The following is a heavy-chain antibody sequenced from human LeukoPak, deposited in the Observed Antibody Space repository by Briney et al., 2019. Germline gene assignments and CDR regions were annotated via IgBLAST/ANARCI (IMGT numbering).Heavy chain of an antibody. CDR3: ARDLLFSSSWYDY. J-gene: IGHJ4*02. D-gene: IGHD6-13*01. Sequence: SVKVSCRASRGTFGSYAISWVRQAPGQGLEWMGRIFPIFGTANYAQKFQGRVTITTDESTSTAYMELSSLRSEDTAVYYCARDLLFSSSWYDYWGQGTLVTVSS. CDR1: RGTFGSYA. V-gene: IGHV1-69*05. CDR2: IFPIFGTA.